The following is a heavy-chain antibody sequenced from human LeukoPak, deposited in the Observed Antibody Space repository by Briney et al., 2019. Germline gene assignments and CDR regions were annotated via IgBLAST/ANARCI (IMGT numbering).Heavy chain of an antibody. J-gene: IGHJ4*02. CDR3: ARLTQNWGYVY. CDR1: GYSFNSHH. Sequence: ASVKVSCKTSGYSFNSHHVHWVRQAPGQRLEWMGWINAGNGNTKYSQKFQGRVTITRDTSASTAYMELSSLRSEDTAVYYCARLTQNWGYVYWGQGTLVTVSS. V-gene: IGHV1-3*01. CDR2: INAGNGNT. D-gene: IGHD7-27*01.